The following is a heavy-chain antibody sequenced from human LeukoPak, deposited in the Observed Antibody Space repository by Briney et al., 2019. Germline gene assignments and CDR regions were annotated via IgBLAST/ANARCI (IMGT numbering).Heavy chain of an antibody. CDR3: ARGDLGAYCSSTSCPWGY. D-gene: IGHD2-2*01. V-gene: IGHV1-69*05. J-gene: IGHJ4*02. CDR2: IIPIFGTA. Sequence: SVKVSCKASGGTFISYAISWVRQAPGQGLEWMGGIIPIFGTANYAQKFQGRVTITTDESTSTAYMELSSLRSEDTAVYYCARGDLGAYCSSTSCPWGYWGQGTLVTVSS. CDR1: GGTFISYA.